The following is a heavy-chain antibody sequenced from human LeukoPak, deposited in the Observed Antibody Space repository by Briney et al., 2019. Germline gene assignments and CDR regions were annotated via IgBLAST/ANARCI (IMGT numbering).Heavy chain of an antibody. CDR3: ARRGDAAMGHFAY. V-gene: IGHV5-51*01. D-gene: IGHD5-18*01. CDR2: IYPGDSDT. Sequence: GESLKISCKGSGYSFTNYWIGWVRQMPGIGLEWMGIIYPGDSDTRYSPSFQGQVTISADKSISTAYLQWSSLKASDTAMYYCARRGDAAMGHFAYWGQGTLVTVSS. CDR1: GYSFTNYW. J-gene: IGHJ4*02.